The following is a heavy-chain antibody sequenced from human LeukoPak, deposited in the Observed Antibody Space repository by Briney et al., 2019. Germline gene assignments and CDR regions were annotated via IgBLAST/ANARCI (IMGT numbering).Heavy chain of an antibody. Sequence: SETLSLTCAVYGGSFSGYYWSWVRQPPGKGLEWVGEINHSGSTNYNPYLKGRVTISGDTSKNQFSLKLSSVTAADPAVYFCARVGYSYVINDWSRTGLGAYPTKYYYHMDVWGKGTTVTVSS. D-gene: IGHD5-18*01. CDR3: ARVGYSYVINDWSRTGLGAYPTKYYYHMDV. J-gene: IGHJ6*03. CDR2: INHSGST. CDR1: GGSFSGYY. V-gene: IGHV4-34*01.